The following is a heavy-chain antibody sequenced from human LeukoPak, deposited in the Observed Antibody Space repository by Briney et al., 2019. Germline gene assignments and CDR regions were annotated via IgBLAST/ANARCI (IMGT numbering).Heavy chain of an antibody. CDR3: ARTLYYYGSGSYYNVKFHWFDP. CDR1: GGTLSSYA. D-gene: IGHD3-10*01. CDR2: IIPIFGTA. Sequence: ASVKVSCKASGGTLSSYAISWVRQAPGQGLEWMGGIIPIFGTANYAQKFQGRVTITADKSTSTAYMELSSLRSEDTAVYYCARTLYYYGSGSYYNVKFHWFDPWGQGTLVTVSS. J-gene: IGHJ5*02. V-gene: IGHV1-69*06.